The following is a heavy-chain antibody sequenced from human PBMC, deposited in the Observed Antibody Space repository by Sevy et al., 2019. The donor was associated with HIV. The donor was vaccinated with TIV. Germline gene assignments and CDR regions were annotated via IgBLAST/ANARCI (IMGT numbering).Heavy chain of an antibody. CDR3: ARERCSGGSCQVPDWFDP. V-gene: IGHV4-30-4*01. Sequence: SETLSLTCTVSGGSISSGDYYWSWIRQPPGKGLEWIGYIYYSGSTYYNPSLKSRVTISVDTSKNQFSLKLSSVTAADTAVYDCARERCSGGSCQVPDWFDPWGQGTLVTVSS. D-gene: IGHD2-15*01. CDR1: GGSISSGDYY. J-gene: IGHJ5*02. CDR2: IYYSGST.